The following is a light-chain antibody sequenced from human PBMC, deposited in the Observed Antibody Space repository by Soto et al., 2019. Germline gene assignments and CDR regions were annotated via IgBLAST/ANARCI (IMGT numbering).Light chain of an antibody. V-gene: IGKV1-39*01. CDR1: QSISSY. J-gene: IGKJ2*01. Sequence: DIQMTQSPSSLSASVGDRVTITCRASQSISSYLNWYQQKPGKAPKLLIYAASRLQSGVPSRFSGSGSGTDFTLTISSLQPEDFATYYCQQSYCTPQTFGQATMLEIK. CDR2: AAS. CDR3: QQSYCTPQT.